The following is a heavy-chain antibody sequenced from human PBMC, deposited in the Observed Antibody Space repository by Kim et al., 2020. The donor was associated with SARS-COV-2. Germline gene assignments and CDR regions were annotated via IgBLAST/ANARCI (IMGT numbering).Heavy chain of an antibody. V-gene: IGHV7-4-1*02. Sequence: ASVKVSCKASGYTFTSYAMNWVRQAPGQGLEWMGWINTNTGNPTYAQGFTGRFVFSLDTSVSTAYLQISSLKAEDTAVYYCARVYPAADHTPYSSGWYYFDYWGQGTLVTVSS. CDR2: INTNTGNP. J-gene: IGHJ4*02. CDR1: GYTFTSYA. CDR3: ARVYPAADHTPYSSGWYYFDY. D-gene: IGHD6-19*01.